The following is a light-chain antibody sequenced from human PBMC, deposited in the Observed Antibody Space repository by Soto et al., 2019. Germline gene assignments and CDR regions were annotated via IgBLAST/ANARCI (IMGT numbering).Light chain of an antibody. CDR2: WAS. Sequence: DIVMTQSPDSLAVSLGERATINCKSSQSVLYSSNNKNYLAWYQQKPGPPPKLLIYWASTRESGVPDRFSGSGSGTDFTLTTGSLQAEDVAVYYCQQYYSTPPTFGQGTKVEIK. J-gene: IGKJ1*01. CDR1: QSVLYSSNNKNY. CDR3: QQYYSTPPT. V-gene: IGKV4-1*01.